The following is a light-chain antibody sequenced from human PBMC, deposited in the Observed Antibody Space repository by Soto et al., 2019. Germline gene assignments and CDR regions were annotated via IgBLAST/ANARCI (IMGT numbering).Light chain of an antibody. CDR3: LLYFSGVQV. Sequence: AVVTQEPSLTVSPGGTVTLTCGSSTGAVTSGHFPYWFQQKPGQAPRTVIYDTSNKHSWTPARFSGSLLGGKAALTLSGAQPEDEAEYYCLLYFSGVQVFGGGTKLTVL. CDR1: TGAVTSGHF. CDR2: DTS. J-gene: IGLJ2*01. V-gene: IGLV7-46*01.